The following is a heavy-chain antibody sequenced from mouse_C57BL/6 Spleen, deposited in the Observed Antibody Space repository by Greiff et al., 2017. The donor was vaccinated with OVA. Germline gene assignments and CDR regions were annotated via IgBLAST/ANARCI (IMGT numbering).Heavy chain of an antibody. Sequence: EVQLVESGGGLVKPGGSLKLSCAASGFTFSSYAMSWVRQTPEKRLEWVATISDGGSYTYYPDNVQGRFTISRDNAKNNLYLQMSHLKSEDTAMYDCARDGVITTPVGAMDYWGQGTSVTVSS. CDR1: GFTFSSYA. D-gene: IGHD1-1*01. V-gene: IGHV5-4*01. CDR3: ARDGVITTPVGAMDY. J-gene: IGHJ4*01. CDR2: ISDGGSYT.